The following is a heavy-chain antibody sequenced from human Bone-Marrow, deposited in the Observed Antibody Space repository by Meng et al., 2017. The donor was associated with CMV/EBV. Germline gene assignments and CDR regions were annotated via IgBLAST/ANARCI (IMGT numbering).Heavy chain of an antibody. J-gene: IGHJ4*02. Sequence: GESLKISCAASGFTFSSYAMSWVRQAPGKGLEWVSSISSSSSYIYYADSVKGRFTISRDNAKNSLYLQMNSLRAEDTAVYYCARSPINYDFWSGSSSGLDYWGQGTLVTVSS. D-gene: IGHD3-3*01. CDR3: ARSPINYDFWSGSSSGLDY. CDR2: ISSSSSYI. CDR1: GFTFSSYA. V-gene: IGHV3-21*01.